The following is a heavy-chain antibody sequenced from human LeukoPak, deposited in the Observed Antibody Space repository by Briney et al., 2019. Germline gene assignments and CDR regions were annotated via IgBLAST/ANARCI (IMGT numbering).Heavy chain of an antibody. CDR1: GFTFSSYG. V-gene: IGHV3-30*02. CDR2: IRYDGSNK. D-gene: IGHD3-9*01. Sequence: GGSLRLSCAASGFTFSSYGMHWVRQAPGKGLEWVAFIRYDGSNKYYADSVKGRFTISRDNTKNTLYLQMNSLRAEDTAVYYCAKDREWYYDILTGFDYWGQGTLITVSS. CDR3: AKDREWYYDILTGFDY. J-gene: IGHJ4*02.